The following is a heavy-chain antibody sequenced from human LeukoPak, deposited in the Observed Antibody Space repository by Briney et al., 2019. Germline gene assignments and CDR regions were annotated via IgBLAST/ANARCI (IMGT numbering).Heavy chain of an antibody. D-gene: IGHD2-8*01. J-gene: IGHJ5*02. Sequence: GASVKVSCTASGYSFTSYGISWVRQAPGQGLEWMGWISAYNGNTNYAQKLQGRVTMTTDTSTSTAYMELRSLRSDDTAVYYCARDWANGVCYGNWFDPWGQGTLVTVSS. CDR3: ARDWANGVCYGNWFDP. V-gene: IGHV1-18*01. CDR2: ISAYNGNT. CDR1: GYSFTSYG.